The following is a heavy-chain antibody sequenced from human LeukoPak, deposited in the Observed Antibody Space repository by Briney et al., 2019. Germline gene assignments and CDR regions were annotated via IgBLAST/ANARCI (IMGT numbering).Heavy chain of an antibody. Sequence: PSETLSLTCTVSGGSISSYYWSWIRQPPGKGLEWIGYIYHSGSNNYNPSLKSRVTISVDTSKNQFSLKLSSVTAADTAVYYCARSSGWGSSSVDYWGQGTLVTVPS. D-gene: IGHD6-13*01. J-gene: IGHJ4*02. CDR3: ARSSGWGSSSVDY. CDR2: IYHSGSN. V-gene: IGHV4-59*01. CDR1: GGSISSYY.